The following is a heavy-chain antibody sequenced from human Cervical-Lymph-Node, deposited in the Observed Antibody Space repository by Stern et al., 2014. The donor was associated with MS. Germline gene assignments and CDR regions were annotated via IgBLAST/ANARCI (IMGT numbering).Heavy chain of an antibody. CDR2: ISWRSAGI. D-gene: IGHD3-10*01. V-gene: IGHV3-9*01. CDR3: TKAATRVSSGGWFKIDSLSPDHFDN. CDR1: GFTFDDFA. J-gene: IGHJ4*02. Sequence: VQLVESGGGLVQPGRSLRLSCAASGFTFDDFALHWVRQPPGKGLELVSGISWRSAGIVYADSVRGRFTISRDNAKNALYLQMNSLRTEDTAFYYCTKAATRVSSGGWFKIDSLSPDHFDNWGQGTLVTVSS.